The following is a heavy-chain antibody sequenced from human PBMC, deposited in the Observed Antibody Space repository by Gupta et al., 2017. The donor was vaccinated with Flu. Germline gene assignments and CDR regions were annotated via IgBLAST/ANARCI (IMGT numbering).Heavy chain of an antibody. J-gene: IGHJ6*02. Sequence: QVQLVQSGAEVKKPGASVKVSCEASGYTFTSYYMHWVRQAPGQGLEWMGIINPSGGSTTYAQKFQGRVTMTTDTSTSTVYMELSSLSSEDTAVYFCARDDSSGYAPHYYYGMDVWGQGTTATVFS. CDR2: INPSGGST. CDR3: ARDDSSGYAPHYYYGMDV. V-gene: IGHV1-46*01. CDR1: GYTFTSYY. D-gene: IGHD3-22*01.